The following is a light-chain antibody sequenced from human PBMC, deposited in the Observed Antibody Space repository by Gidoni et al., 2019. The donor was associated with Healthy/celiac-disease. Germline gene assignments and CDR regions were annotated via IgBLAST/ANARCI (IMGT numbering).Light chain of an antibody. CDR1: QSLLHSNGYTY. Sequence: DIVMTQSPLSLPVTPGEPDSISCRSSQSLLHSNGYTYLDGYLQKPGQSPQLLIYWGSNRASGVPDRFSGRGSCTDFTLKISTVEAEDVGVYYCMQALQTPWTFGQGTKVEIK. J-gene: IGKJ1*01. CDR3: MQALQTPWT. V-gene: IGKV2-28*01. CDR2: WGS.